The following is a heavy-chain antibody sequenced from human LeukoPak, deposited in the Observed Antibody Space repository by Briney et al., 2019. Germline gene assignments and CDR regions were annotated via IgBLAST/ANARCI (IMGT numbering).Heavy chain of an antibody. V-gene: IGHV3-23*01. Sequence: GGSLRLSCAASGFTFSSYAMSWVRQAPGKGLEWVSAISKSGDSTFYADSVKGRFTISRDSSQNTLYVQMNSLRAEDTAVYYCAKDQGYSSAWYSRDGFDMWGQGTMVTVSS. J-gene: IGHJ3*02. D-gene: IGHD6-19*01. CDR2: ISKSGDST. CDR3: AKDQGYSSAWYSRDGFDM. CDR1: GFTFSSYA.